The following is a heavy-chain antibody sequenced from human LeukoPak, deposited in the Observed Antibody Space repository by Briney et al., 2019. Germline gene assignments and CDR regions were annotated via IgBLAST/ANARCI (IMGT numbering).Heavy chain of an antibody. Sequence: GGSLRLSCEASGFSFTNTWMSWVRQAPGKGLEWVGRVKSKADDGTTDYAAPVQGRFTISRDDSKNTLSLQMNGLKTEDTAVYYCATEGGSGSYYGDDAFDMWGQGTMVTVSS. CDR1: GFSFTNTW. D-gene: IGHD3-10*01. CDR2: VKSKADDGTT. CDR3: ATEGGSGSYYGDDAFDM. J-gene: IGHJ3*02. V-gene: IGHV3-15*01.